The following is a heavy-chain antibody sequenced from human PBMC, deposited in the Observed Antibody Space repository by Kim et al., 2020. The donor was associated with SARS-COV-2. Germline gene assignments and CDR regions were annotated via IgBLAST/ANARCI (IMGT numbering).Heavy chain of an antibody. D-gene: IGHD3-22*01. CDR2: GSEK. CDR3: ARGGEVVT. Sequence: GSEKYYVDSVKGRFTISRDNAKNSLYLQMNSLRAEDTAVYYCARGGEVVTWGQGTLVTVSS. J-gene: IGHJ5*02. V-gene: IGHV3-7*01.